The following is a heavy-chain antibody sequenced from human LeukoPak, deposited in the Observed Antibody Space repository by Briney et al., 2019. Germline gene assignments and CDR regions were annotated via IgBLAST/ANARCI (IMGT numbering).Heavy chain of an antibody. CDR1: GYSISSGYY. CDR3: AKTRDDLLVGHIDY. Sequence: SETLSLTCTVSGYSISSGYYWGWIRQSPGKGLEWIGSIYHTGSTYYNPSLKSRLTISVDTSKNQFSLKLSSVTAADTAVYYCAKTRDDLLVGHIDYWGQGTLVTVFS. D-gene: IGHD3/OR15-3a*01. V-gene: IGHV4-38-2*02. CDR2: IYHTGST. J-gene: IGHJ4*02.